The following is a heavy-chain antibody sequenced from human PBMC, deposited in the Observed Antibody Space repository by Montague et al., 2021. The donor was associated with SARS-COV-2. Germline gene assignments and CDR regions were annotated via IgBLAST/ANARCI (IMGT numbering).Heavy chain of an antibody. Sequence: TLSLTCTVSGGPISSGSYYWSWIRQPAGKGLEWIGRIYTSGSTNYTPSLKSRVTISVDTSKNQFSLKLSSVTAADTAVYYCARDGGIGDSGSKTWSYYYYGMDVWGQGTTVTVSS. D-gene: IGHD3-22*01. CDR1: GGPISSGSYY. V-gene: IGHV4-61*02. CDR3: ARDGGIGDSGSKTWSYYYYGMDV. CDR2: IYTSGST. J-gene: IGHJ6*02.